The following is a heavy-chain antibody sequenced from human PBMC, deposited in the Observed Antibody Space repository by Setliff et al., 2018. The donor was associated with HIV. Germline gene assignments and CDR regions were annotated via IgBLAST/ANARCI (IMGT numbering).Heavy chain of an antibody. CDR2: IYHSGNT. CDR3: ARGQGCGGGCHYAFEM. D-gene: IGHD2-21*02. J-gene: IGHJ3*02. Sequence: PSETLSLTCAVYGGSFSGHYWGWIRQPPGKGLEWIGSIYHSGNTYYMPSLQSRVTISVDMSKNQFSLNLNSVTAADTAVYYCARGQGCGGGCHYAFEMWGQGTMVTVSS. V-gene: IGHV4-38-2*01. CDR1: GGSFSGHY.